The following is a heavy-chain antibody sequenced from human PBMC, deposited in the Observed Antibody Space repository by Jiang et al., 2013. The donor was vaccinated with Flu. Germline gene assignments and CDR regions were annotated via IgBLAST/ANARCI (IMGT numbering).Heavy chain of an antibody. CDR1: GFTFSSYW. Sequence: VQLLESGGGLVQPGGSLRLSCAASGFTFSSYWMSWVRQAPGKGLEWVANIKQDGSEKYYVDSVKGRFTISRDNAKNSLYLQMNGLRAEDTAVYYCARDYGDYYYYYGMDVWGQGTTVTSP. D-gene: IGHD4-17*01. V-gene: IGHV3-7*03. CDR2: IKQDGSEK. J-gene: IGHJ6*02. CDR3: ARDYGDYYYYYGMDV.